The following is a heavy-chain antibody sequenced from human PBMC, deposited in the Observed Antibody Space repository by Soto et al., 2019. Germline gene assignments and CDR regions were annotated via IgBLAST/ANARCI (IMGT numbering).Heavy chain of an antibody. CDR2: IIPIFGTA. V-gene: IGHV1-69*13. CDR3: ARAKSGYVAEFYYYGMDV. D-gene: IGHD5-12*01. Sequence: SVKVSCKASGGTFSSYAISWVRQAHGQGLEWMGGIIPIFGTANYAQKFQGRVTITADESTSTAYMELSSLRSEDTAVYYCARAKSGYVAEFYYYGMDVWGQGTTVTVSS. CDR1: GGTFSSYA. J-gene: IGHJ6*02.